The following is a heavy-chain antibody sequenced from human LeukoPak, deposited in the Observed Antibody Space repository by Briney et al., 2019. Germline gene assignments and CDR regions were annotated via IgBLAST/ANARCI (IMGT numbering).Heavy chain of an antibody. J-gene: IGHJ2*01. Sequence: PSETLSLTCTVSGVSISSSYWSWIRQSPAKGLEWIGYISYRGTTKYNPSLKGRVTISMDTPKNQVSLNLSSVTAADTAFYYCARDPGSCSGGSCSFYWYFDLWGRGTLVSVSS. V-gene: IGHV4-59*01. CDR2: ISYRGTT. CDR1: GVSISSSY. D-gene: IGHD2-15*01. CDR3: ARDPGSCSGGSCSFYWYFDL.